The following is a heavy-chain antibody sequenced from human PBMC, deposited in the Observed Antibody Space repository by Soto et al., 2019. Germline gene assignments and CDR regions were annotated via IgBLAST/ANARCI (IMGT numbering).Heavy chain of an antibody. J-gene: IGHJ4*02. D-gene: IGHD3-22*01. Sequence: SGGSVSSGSSYWSWIRQPPGKGLEWIGYIYYSGSTNYNPSLKSRVTISVDTSKNQFSLKLSSVTAADTAVYYCARDYYDSSGYYYPYWGQGTLVTSPQ. V-gene: IGHV4-61*01. CDR1: GGSVSSGSSY. CDR2: IYYSGST. CDR3: ARDYYDSSGYYYPY.